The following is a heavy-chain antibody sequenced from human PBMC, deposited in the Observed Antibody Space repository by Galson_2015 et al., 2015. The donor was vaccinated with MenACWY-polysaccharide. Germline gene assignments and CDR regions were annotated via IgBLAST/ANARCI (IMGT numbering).Heavy chain of an antibody. CDR3: VRQHHKWQPTAPDAFDI. Sequence: CAISGDSVSSDSVAWNWVRQSPSRGLEWLGRTFYESTWSNNYAESVKSRITTNPDTSKNQVSLQLSSVSPEDTAVYYCVRQHHKWQPTAPDAFDIWGQGTMVTVSS. CDR2: TFYESTWSN. CDR1: GDSVSSDSVA. V-gene: IGHV6-1*01. J-gene: IGHJ3*02. D-gene: IGHD1-26*01.